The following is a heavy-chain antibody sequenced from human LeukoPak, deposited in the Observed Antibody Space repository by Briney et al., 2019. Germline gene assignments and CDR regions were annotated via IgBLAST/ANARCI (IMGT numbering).Heavy chain of an antibody. V-gene: IGHV4-39*01. Sequence: SETLSLTCTVSGGSISSSSYYWGWIRQPPGKGLEWIGSIYYTGSTYYNPSLKSRVTISVDTSKNQFSLKLSSVTAADTAVYYCARTKGAVAADYWGQGTLVTVSS. CDR2: IYYTGST. CDR1: GGSISSSSYY. D-gene: IGHD6-19*01. J-gene: IGHJ4*02. CDR3: ARTKGAVAADY.